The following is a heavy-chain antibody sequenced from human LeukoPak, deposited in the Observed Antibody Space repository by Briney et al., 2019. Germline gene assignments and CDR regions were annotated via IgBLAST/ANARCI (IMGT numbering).Heavy chain of an antibody. V-gene: IGHV4-38-2*02. CDR2: IYHSGST. Sequence: SETLSLTCTVSGYSISSGYYWGWIRQPPGKGLEWIGSIYHSGSTYYNPSLKSRVTISVDTSKNQFSLKLSSVTAADTAVYYCARVGYDSSVLHDYWGQGTLVTVSS. CDR1: GYSISSGYY. J-gene: IGHJ4*02. D-gene: IGHD3-22*01. CDR3: ARVGYDSSVLHDY.